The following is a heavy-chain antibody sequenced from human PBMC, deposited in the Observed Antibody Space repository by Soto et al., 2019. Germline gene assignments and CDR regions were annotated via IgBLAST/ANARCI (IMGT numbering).Heavy chain of an antibody. Sequence: SETLSLTCTVSGGSISSSSYYWGWIRQPPGKGLEWIGSIYYSGSTYYNPSLKSRVTISVDTSKNQFSLKLSSVTAADTAVYYCARRKKFILFDPWGQGTLVTVSS. CDR2: IYYSGST. V-gene: IGHV4-39*01. CDR3: ARRKKFILFDP. CDR1: GGSISSSSYY. J-gene: IGHJ5*02.